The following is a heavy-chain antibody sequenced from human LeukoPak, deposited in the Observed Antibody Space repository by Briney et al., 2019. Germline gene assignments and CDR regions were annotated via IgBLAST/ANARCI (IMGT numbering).Heavy chain of an antibody. CDR1: GYTFTSYG. CDR2: ISPNTGDT. CDR3: ARAPSGTAFGPGDY. Sequence: APVKVSCKASGYTFTSYGITWVRQAPGQGLEWMGWISPNTGDTVSAQKLQDRVTMTTDTSTSTAFMELRSLRFDDTAVYFCARAPSGTAFGPGDYWGQGTLVTVSS. J-gene: IGHJ4*02. V-gene: IGHV1-18*01. D-gene: IGHD3-3*02.